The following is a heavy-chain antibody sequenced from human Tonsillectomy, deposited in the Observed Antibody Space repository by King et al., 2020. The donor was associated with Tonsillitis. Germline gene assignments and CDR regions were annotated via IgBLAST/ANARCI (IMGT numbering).Heavy chain of an antibody. CDR1: GFTFSASV. V-gene: IGHV3-30*02. J-gene: IGHJ4*02. CDR3: AQDLEGSWTVDQ. D-gene: IGHD3/OR15-3a*01. Sequence: VQLVESGGGVVQPGGSLTLSCAASGFTFSASVMHWVRQVPGKGLEWVALIRYGGNQKYYADSVKGRFIISRDNFEKTLYLHMNNLRVDDTAIYYCAQDLEGSWTVDQWGQGTLVTVSS. CDR2: IRYGGNQK.